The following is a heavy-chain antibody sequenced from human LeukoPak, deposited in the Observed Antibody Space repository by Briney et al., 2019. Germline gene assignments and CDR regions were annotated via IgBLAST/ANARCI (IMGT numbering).Heavy chain of an antibody. J-gene: IGHJ4*02. Sequence: SETLSLTCTVSGGSISSYYLSWIRQPPGKGLEWIGYIYYSGSTNYNPSLKSRVTISVDTSKNQFSLKLSSVTAADTAVYYCARHEYTAMVWYGEYYFDHWGQGTLVTVSS. V-gene: IGHV4-59*08. CDR3: ARHEYTAMVWYGEYYFDH. CDR1: GGSISSYY. CDR2: IYYSGST. D-gene: IGHD5-18*01.